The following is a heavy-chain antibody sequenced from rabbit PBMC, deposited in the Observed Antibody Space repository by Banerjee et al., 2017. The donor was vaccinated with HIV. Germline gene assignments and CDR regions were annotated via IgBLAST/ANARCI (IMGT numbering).Heavy chain of an antibody. D-gene: IGHD1-1*01. CDR3: ARDPVSGGYNHNL. CDR2: IYAGTSGTT. CDR1: GFSFSSSYW. J-gene: IGHJ4*01. Sequence: QEQLVESGGGLVQPEGSLTLTCTASGFSFSSSYWICWVRQAPGKGLEWIACIYAGTSGTTYYASWAKGRFTISKTSSTTVTLQMTSLTAADTATYFCARDPVSGGYNHNLWGPGTLVTVS. V-gene: IGHV1S45*01.